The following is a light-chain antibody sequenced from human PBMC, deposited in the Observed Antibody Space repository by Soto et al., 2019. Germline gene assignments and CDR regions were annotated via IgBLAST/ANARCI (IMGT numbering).Light chain of an antibody. CDR1: RGFGST. V-gene: IGKV3-15*01. Sequence: EVVMTQSPATLSVSPGERATLSCRASRGFGSTLACYQQKPGQTPRLLIYDTSTRATGVPGRFIGRWSGTMFNLTITRLQAEDFAIYYCQHYVTWPLAFGGGNRVENK. CDR3: QHYVTWPLA. J-gene: IGKJ4*01. CDR2: DTS.